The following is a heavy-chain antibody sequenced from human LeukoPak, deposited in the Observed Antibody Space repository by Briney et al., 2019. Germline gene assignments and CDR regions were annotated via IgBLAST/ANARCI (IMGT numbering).Heavy chain of an antibody. CDR2: INHSGST. Sequence: SETLSLTCAVYGGSFSGHYWSWIRQPPGKGLEWIGEINHSGSTNYNPSLKSRVTISVDTSKNQFSLKLSSVTAADTAVYYCARGRQHIVVVTADRGWFDPWGQGTLVTVSS. D-gene: IGHD2-21*02. J-gene: IGHJ5*02. CDR1: GGSFSGHY. V-gene: IGHV4-34*01. CDR3: ARGRQHIVVVTADRGWFDP.